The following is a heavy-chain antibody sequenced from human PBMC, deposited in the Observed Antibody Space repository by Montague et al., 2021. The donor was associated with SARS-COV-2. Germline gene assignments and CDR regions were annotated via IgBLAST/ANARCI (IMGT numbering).Heavy chain of an antibody. CDR1: GVSVTDYY. CDR2: VLYNKGT. D-gene: IGHD3-22*01. V-gene: IGHV4-59*02. CDR3: ARGTKRVFTYDYDSSGYASDY. J-gene: IGHJ4*02. Sequence: SETLSLTCTVSGVSVTDYYWSWIRQPPGKGLEWVGDVLYNKGTNFNPSLKSRVTISVDTSKNQFSLKLSSVTAADTAVYYCARGTKRVFTYDYDSSGYASDYWGQGTLVTASS.